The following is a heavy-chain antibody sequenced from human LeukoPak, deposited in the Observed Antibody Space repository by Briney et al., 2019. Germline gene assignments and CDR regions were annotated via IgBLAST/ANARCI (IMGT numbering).Heavy chain of an antibody. J-gene: IGHJ4*02. Sequence: GGSLRLSCAASGFTFSTYGMTWVSQAPGKGLEWVSLISGGGGSTYYADSVKGRFTISRDNSKNTLYLQMNSLRAEDTAIYYCAKAIYYWGQRTLVTVSS. CDR3: AKAIYY. CDR2: ISGGGGST. V-gene: IGHV3-23*01. D-gene: IGHD3-3*02. CDR1: GFTFSTYG.